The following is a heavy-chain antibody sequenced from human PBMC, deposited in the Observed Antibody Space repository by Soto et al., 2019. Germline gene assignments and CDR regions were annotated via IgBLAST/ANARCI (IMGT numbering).Heavy chain of an antibody. D-gene: IGHD3-16*01. V-gene: IGHV1-69*12. J-gene: IGHJ5*02. CDR1: GGTFSSYA. CDR2: IIPIFGTA. CDR3: ERGSFGAAAPHHNGFDP. Sequence: QVQLVQSGAEVKKPGSSVKVSCKASGGTFSSYAISWVRKAPGQGLECLGGIIPIFGTANYAQKFQGRVTINADESTSTAYMELSRLRAEDTAVYYCERGSFGAAAPHHNGFDPWGQGTLVTV.